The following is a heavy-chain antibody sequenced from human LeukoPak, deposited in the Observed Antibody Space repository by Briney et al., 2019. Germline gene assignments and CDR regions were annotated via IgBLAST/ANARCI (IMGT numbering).Heavy chain of an antibody. CDR3: ASSKWLRAYDY. Sequence: GGSLRLSCAASGFTFSSYGMHWVRQAPGKGLEWVAVISYDGSNKYYADSVKGRFTISRDNSKNTVYLQMNSLRAEDTAVYYCASSKWLRAYDYWGQGTLVTVSS. D-gene: IGHD5-12*01. CDR2: ISYDGSNK. CDR1: GFTFSSYG. V-gene: IGHV3-30*03. J-gene: IGHJ4*02.